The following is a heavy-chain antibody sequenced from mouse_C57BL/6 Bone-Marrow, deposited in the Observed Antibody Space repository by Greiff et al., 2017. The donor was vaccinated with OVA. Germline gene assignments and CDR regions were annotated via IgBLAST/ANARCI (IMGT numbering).Heavy chain of an antibody. CDR1: GFTFSSYA. Sequence: EVKLVESGGGLVKPGGSLKLSCAASGFTFSSYAMSWVRQTPEKRLEWVATISDGGSYTYYPDNVKGRFTISRDNAKNNLYLQMSHLKSEDTAMYYCARDYDYDFDYWGQGTTLTVSS. D-gene: IGHD2-4*01. CDR2: ISDGGSYT. CDR3: ARDYDYDFDY. V-gene: IGHV5-4*01. J-gene: IGHJ2*01.